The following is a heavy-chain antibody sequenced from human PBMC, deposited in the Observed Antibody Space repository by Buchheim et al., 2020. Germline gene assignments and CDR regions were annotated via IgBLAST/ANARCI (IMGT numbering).Heavy chain of an antibody. J-gene: IGHJ3*02. D-gene: IGHD1-26*01. V-gene: IGHV4-59*01. CDR3: ARVRRYSGRPDASDI. CDR1: GGSINNYY. Sequence: QVQLQESGPGLVKPPETLSFTCTVSGGSINNYYWSWIRQPPGKGLEWIGYISYSGNTNYNPSLKSRVTISLDTPKNQFPLKLSSVTAADTAVYYCARVRRYSGRPDASDIWGRGT. CDR2: ISYSGNT.